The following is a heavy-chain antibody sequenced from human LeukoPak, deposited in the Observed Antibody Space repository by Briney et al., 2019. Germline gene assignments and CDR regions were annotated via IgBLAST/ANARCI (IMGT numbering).Heavy chain of an antibody. CDR2: IRTSGST. Sequence: SSETLSLTCTVSGASISSYYWTWIRQPAGKGPEWIGRIRTSGSTNYNPSLKSRVNMSVDTSKNQFSLKLNSVTAVDTAVYYCARVTDPRYSWFDPWGQGTLVTVSS. CDR3: ARVTDPRYSWFDP. J-gene: IGHJ5*02. D-gene: IGHD2-21*02. CDR1: GASISSYY. V-gene: IGHV4-4*07.